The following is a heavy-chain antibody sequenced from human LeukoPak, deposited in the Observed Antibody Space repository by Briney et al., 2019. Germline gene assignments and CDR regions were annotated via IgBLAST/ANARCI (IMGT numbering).Heavy chain of an antibody. V-gene: IGHV1-8*01. CDR1: GYSFTSYD. J-gene: IGHJ3*02. CDR3: ATAGGLRPHAFDI. D-gene: IGHD3-16*01. Sequence: ASVKVSCKASGYSFTSYDINWVRQATGQGLEWMGWMNPNSGNTGYAQKFQGRATMTRNTSISTAYMELSSLKSEDTAVYYCATAGGLRPHAFDIWGQGTMVTVSS. CDR2: MNPNSGNT.